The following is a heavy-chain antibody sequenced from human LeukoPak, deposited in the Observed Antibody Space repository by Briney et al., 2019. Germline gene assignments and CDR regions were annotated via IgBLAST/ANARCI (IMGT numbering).Heavy chain of an antibody. V-gene: IGHV3-21*01. D-gene: IGHD6-13*01. J-gene: IGHJ4*02. Sequence: GGSLRLSCAASGFTFSSYSMNWVRQAPGKGLEWVSSISSSSSYIYYADSVKGRFTISRDNAKNSLYLQMNSLRAEDTAVYYCARGVRSSSPLPLDYWGQGTLVTVSS. CDR1: GFTFSSYS. CDR2: ISSSSSYI. CDR3: ARGVRSSSPLPLDY.